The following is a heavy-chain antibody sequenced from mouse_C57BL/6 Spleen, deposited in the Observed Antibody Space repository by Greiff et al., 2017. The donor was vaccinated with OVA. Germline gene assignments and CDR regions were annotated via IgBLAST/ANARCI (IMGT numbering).Heavy chain of an antibody. D-gene: IGHD1-1*01. V-gene: IGHV2-2*01. Sequence: QVQLQQSGPGLVQPSQSLSITCTVSGFSLTSYGVHWVRQSPGKGLEWLGVIWSGGRTPYNASFLSSLSIIKDNSKSQVVFKTNSLQADDTAIYYCARNPITTVVAPYYFDYWGKGTTLTVSS. CDR3: ARNPITTVVAPYYFDY. CDR1: GFSLTSYG. J-gene: IGHJ2*01. CDR2: IWSGGRT.